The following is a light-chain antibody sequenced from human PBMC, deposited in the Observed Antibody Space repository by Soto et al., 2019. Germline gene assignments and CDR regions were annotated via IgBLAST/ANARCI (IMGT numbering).Light chain of an antibody. CDR1: QSISSW. CDR3: LQDFSYPRT. V-gene: IGKV1-5*01. J-gene: IGKJ1*01. CDR2: DAY. Sequence: DIRVTQSPSTLSASVGDRVTITCRASQSISSWLAWYQQKPGKGPKLLIYDAYSLESGVPSRFSGSGSGTDFTLTISSLQPEDSATYYCLQDFSYPRTFGQGTKVAIK.